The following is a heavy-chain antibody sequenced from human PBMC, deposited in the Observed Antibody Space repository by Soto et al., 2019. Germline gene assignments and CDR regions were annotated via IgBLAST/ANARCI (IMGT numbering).Heavy chain of an antibody. CDR1: GFSFRSYA. D-gene: IGHD1-1*01. Sequence: QVQLVESGGGVVQPGRSLRLSCAASGFSFRSYAMHWVRQAPGKGLEWVAVMSYDGSDKDYADSVKGRFTISRDNSKNTLYLQMSSLRDEDTAVYYCARARLGTPALEYWGQGTLVTVSS. CDR2: MSYDGSDK. V-gene: IGHV3-30-3*01. J-gene: IGHJ4*02. CDR3: ARARLGTPALEY.